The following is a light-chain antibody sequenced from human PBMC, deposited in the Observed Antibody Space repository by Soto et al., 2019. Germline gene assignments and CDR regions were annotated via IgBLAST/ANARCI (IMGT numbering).Light chain of an antibody. J-gene: IGLJ3*02. CDR3: AAWDDSLSGWV. V-gene: IGLV1-47*02. CDR2: GNN. CDR1: SSNIGSNY. Sequence: QAVVTQPPSASGTPGQRVTISCSGSSSNIGSNYVFWYQQLPGTAPKLLIYGNNQRPSGVPDRFSGSKSGTSASLAFSGLRSEDEAVYYCAAWDDSLSGWVFGGGTQLTVL.